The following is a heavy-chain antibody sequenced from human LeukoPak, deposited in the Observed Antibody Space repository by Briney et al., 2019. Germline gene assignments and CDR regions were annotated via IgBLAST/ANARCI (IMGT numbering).Heavy chain of an antibody. CDR1: GYTFTGYY. J-gene: IGHJ3*02. D-gene: IGHD2-2*01. CDR2: INPNSGGT. CDR3: ARYGDICSSTSCPPYDAFDI. V-gene: IGHV1-2*02. Sequence: GASVKVSCKASGYTFTGYYMHWVRQAPGQGLEWMGWINPNSGGTNYAQKFQGRVTMTRDTSISTAYMELSRLRSDDTAVYYCARYGDICSSTSCPPYDAFDIWGQGTMVTVSS.